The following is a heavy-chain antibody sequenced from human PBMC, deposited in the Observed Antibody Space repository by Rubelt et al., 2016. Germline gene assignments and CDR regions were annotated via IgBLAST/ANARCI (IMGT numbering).Heavy chain of an antibody. CDR3: ARVAYSSNWYPDF. CDR1: GFTFSDYA. CDR2: ISYDGSNK. J-gene: IGHJ4*02. V-gene: IGHV3-30*04. D-gene: IGHD2-2*01. Sequence: RSLRLSCAASGFTFSDYAMHWVRQAPGKGLEWVAVISYDGSNKYYADSVKGRFTISRDNAKNTLYLQINSLRDEDTAVYYCARVAYSSNWYPDFWGQGTLVTVSS.